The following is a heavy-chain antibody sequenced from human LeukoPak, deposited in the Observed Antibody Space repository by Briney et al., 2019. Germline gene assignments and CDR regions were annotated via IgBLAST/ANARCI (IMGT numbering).Heavy chain of an antibody. V-gene: IGHV4-39*07. Sequence: PSETLSLTCTVSDGSISSSSYYWGWIRQPPGKGLEWIGNIYYSGSTYYNPSLKSRVTISVDTSKNQSSLKLSSVTAADTAVYYCARDQGRWLVRTFDYWGQGTLVTVSS. CDR3: ARDQGRWLVRTFDY. D-gene: IGHD6-19*01. CDR2: IYYSGST. J-gene: IGHJ4*02. CDR1: DGSISSSSYY.